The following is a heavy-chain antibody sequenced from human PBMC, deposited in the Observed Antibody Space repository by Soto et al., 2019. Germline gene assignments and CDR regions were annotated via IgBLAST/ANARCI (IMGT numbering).Heavy chain of an antibody. CDR2: IYPGDSDT. Sequence: GESLKISCKGSGYSFTSYWIGWVRQMPGKGLEWMGIIYPGDSDTRYSPSLQGQVTISADKFISTAYLQWSSLKASDTAMYYCARGYYDFLTGYSRRGYYYYYYGMDVWGQGTTVTVSS. CDR1: GYSFTSYW. D-gene: IGHD3-9*01. CDR3: ARGYYDFLTGYSRRGYYYYYYGMDV. V-gene: IGHV5-51*01. J-gene: IGHJ6*02.